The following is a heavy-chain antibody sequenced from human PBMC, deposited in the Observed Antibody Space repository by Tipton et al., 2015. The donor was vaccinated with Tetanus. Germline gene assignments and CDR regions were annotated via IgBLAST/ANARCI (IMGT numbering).Heavy chain of an antibody. CDR2: INEGGST. CDR1: GGSLSDYY. Sequence: TLSLTCAVSGGSLSDYYWSWIRQSPGKGLEWIGEINEGGSTNYNPSLESRVSISVDTSKHRFSLKLSSVTAADTAVYYCARDQGGGRVVRLNWFDPWGPGTLVTVSS. D-gene: IGHD6-6*01. CDR3: ARDQGGGRVVRLNWFDP. J-gene: IGHJ5*02. V-gene: IGHV4-34*01.